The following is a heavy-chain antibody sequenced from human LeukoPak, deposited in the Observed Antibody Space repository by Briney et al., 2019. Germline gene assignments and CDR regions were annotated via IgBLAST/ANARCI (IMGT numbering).Heavy chain of an antibody. CDR2: INLGDSTT. D-gene: IGHD1-26*01. V-gene: IGHV5-51*01. J-gene: IGHJ3*02. Sequence: GESLKISCKGSGYSFTTYWIGWVRQMPGKGLEGMGSINLGDSTTMYSPSFQGQVTMSADKYIRTAFLQWSTLQASDSAVYYCATTERVGTELDIWGQGTMVTVSS. CDR1: GYSFTTYW. CDR3: ATTERVGTELDI.